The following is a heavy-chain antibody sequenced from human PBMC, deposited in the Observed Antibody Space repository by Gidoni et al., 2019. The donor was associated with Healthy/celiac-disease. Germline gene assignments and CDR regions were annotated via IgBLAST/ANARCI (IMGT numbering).Heavy chain of an antibody. J-gene: IGHJ6*02. CDR1: GGFISSGSYY. D-gene: IGHD3-10*01. Sequence: LSLTCTVSGGFISSGSYYWSWIRQPAGKGLEWIGRIYTSGSTTYNPSLKSRVTISVDTSKNQFSLKLSSVTAADTAVYYCARARGDGYNLSYYYGMDVWGQGTTVTVSS. CDR2: IYTSGST. CDR3: ARARGDGYNLSYYYGMDV. V-gene: IGHV4-61*02.